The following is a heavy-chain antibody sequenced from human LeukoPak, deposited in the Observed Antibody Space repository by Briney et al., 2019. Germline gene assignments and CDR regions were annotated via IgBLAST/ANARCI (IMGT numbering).Heavy chain of an antibody. CDR1: GDSVSSNSAA. V-gene: IGHV6-1*01. CDR2: TYYRSKWYN. J-gene: IGHJ4*02. D-gene: IGHD3-16*01. Sequence: SQTLSLTCAISGDSVSSNSAAWTWIRQSPSRGLEWLGRTYYRSKWYNDYAGSVKSRIAINPDTSKNQFSLQLNSVTPEDTAVYYCARTTSGDADYSFHFAYWGQGVLVTVSS. CDR3: ARTTSGDADYSFHFAY.